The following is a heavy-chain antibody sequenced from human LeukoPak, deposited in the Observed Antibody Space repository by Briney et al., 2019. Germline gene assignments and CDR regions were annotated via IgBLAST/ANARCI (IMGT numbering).Heavy chain of an antibody. CDR1: GGSISSGDYY. Sequence: SETLSLTCTVSGGSISSGDYYWSWIRQPPGKGLEWIGYIYYSGSTYYNPSLKSRVTISVDTSKDQFSLKLSSVTAADTAVYYCARDRVSYFDYWGQGTLVTVSS. CDR2: IYYSGST. J-gene: IGHJ4*02. V-gene: IGHV4-30-4*08. D-gene: IGHD3-10*01. CDR3: ARDRVSYFDY.